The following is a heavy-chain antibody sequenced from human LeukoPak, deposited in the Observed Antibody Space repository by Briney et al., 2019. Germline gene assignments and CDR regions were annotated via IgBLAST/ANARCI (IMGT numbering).Heavy chain of an antibody. CDR1: GYTFTGYS. Sequence: ASVMVSCKASGYTFTGYSINWVRQAPGQGLEFMGWINTNTGNPTYAQGFTGRFVFSLDTSVTTAYLQISSLKAEDTAVYYCARGPYSSSWWGQGTLVTVSS. J-gene: IGHJ4*02. D-gene: IGHD6-13*01. CDR2: INTNTGNP. CDR3: ARGPYSSSW. V-gene: IGHV7-4-1*02.